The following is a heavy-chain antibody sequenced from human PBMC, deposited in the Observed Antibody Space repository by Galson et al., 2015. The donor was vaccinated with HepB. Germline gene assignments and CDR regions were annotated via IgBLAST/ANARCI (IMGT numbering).Heavy chain of an antibody. CDR1: GFTVSSNY. Sequence: SLRLSCAASGFTVSSNYMSWVRQAPGKGLEWVSGIYSGGSTYYADSVKGRFTISRDNSKNTLYLQMNSLRAEDTAVYYCARRGLGDYYYGMDVWGQGTTVTVS. J-gene: IGHJ6*02. V-gene: IGHV3-53*01. CDR2: IYSGGST. D-gene: IGHD3-16*01. CDR3: ARRGLGDYYYGMDV.